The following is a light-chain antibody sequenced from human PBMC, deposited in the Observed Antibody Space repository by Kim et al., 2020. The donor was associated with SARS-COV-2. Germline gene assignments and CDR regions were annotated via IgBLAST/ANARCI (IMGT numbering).Light chain of an antibody. V-gene: IGLV2-11*01. CDR2: DVT. Sequence: SELTQPRSVSGSPGQSVTISCTGTSSDVGSYNYVSWYQQHPGKAPKLIIYDVTKRPSGVPDRFSGSKSGNTASLTISGLQAEDEADYYCCSYAGSVVFGGGTQLTVL. J-gene: IGLJ2*01. CDR3: CSYAGSVV. CDR1: SSDVGSYNY.